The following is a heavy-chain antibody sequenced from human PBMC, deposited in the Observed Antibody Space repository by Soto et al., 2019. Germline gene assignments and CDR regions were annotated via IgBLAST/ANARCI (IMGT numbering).Heavy chain of an antibody. J-gene: IGHJ4*02. CDR3: ARAYSSAFGIY. CDR2: ISGSGGST. Sequence: GGSLRLSCAASGFTFSSYAMSWVRQAPGKGLEWVSAISGSGGSTYYADSVKGRFTISRDNSKNTLYLQMNSLRAEDTAVYYCARAYSSAFGIYWGPGTLVNVSS. CDR1: GFTFSSYA. V-gene: IGHV3-23*01. D-gene: IGHD5-18*01.